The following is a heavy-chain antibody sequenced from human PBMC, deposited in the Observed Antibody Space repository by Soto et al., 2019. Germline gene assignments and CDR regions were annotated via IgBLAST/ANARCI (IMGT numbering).Heavy chain of an antibody. D-gene: IGHD2-21*02. V-gene: IGHV1-69*01. CDR2: NIPIFGTA. Sequence: QVQLVQSGAEVKKPGSSVKVSCKASGGTFSSYAISWVRQAPGQGLEWMGGNIPIFGTANYAQKFQGRVTITADESTSTAYMELSSLRSEDTAVYYCARIPRLAIHCGGDCFLFDPWGQGTLVTVSS. CDR1: GGTFSSYA. J-gene: IGHJ5*02. CDR3: ARIPRLAIHCGGDCFLFDP.